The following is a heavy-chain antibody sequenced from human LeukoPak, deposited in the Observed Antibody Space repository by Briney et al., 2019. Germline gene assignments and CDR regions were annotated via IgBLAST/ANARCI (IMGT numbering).Heavy chain of an antibody. Sequence: SETLSLTCTVSGGSISSSSYYWGWIRQPPGKGLEWIGSIYYSGSTYYNPSLKSRVTISVDTSKNQFSLKLSSVTAADTAVYYCARGVKWPESPYCSSTSCRYNWFDPWGQGTLVTVS. J-gene: IGHJ5*02. CDR1: GGSISSSSYY. CDR2: IYYSGST. CDR3: ARGVKWPESPYCSSTSCRYNWFDP. V-gene: IGHV4-39*01. D-gene: IGHD2-2*01.